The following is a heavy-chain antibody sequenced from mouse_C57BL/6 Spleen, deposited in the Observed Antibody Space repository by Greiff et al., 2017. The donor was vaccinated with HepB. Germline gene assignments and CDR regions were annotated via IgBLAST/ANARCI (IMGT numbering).Heavy chain of an antibody. CDR2: IDPSDSYT. CDR3: ASPVYYGSSLWYFDV. D-gene: IGHD1-1*01. CDR1: GYTFTSYW. J-gene: IGHJ1*03. V-gene: IGHV1-50*01. Sequence: QVQLQQPGAELVKPGASVKLSCKASGYTFTSYWMQWVKQRPGQGLEWIGEIDPSDSYTNYNQKFKGKATLTVDTSSSTAYMQLSSLTSEDSAVYYCASPVYYGSSLWYFDVWGTGTTVTVSS.